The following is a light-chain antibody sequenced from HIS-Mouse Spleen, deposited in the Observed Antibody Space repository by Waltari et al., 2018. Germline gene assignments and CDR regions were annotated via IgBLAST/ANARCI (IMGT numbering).Light chain of an antibody. CDR2: EGS. CDR3: CSYAGSSTLV. Sequence: QSALTQPASVSGSPGQPITIPCTGTSRDVGSYNLVSWYQQHPGKAPKLMIYEGSKRPSGVSNRFSGSKSGNTASLTISGLQAEDEADYYCCSYAGSSTLVFGGGTKLTVL. V-gene: IGLV2-23*01. CDR1: SRDVGSYNL. J-gene: IGLJ3*02.